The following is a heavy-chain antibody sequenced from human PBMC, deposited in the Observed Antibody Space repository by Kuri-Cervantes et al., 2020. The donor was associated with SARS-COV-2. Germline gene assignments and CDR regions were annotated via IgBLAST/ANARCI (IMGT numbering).Heavy chain of an antibody. J-gene: IGHJ4*02. CDR2: TSYNGKEN. V-gene: IGHV3-30*18. Sequence: GGSLRLSCVASGFSLRDFGMHWVRQAPGKGLEWVAATSYNGKENYYGDSVKGRFTISRDNSKNTLYLHMKSLRSGDTAMYYCAKDRVGVQDFWGQGTLVTVSS. CDR1: GFSLRDFG. D-gene: IGHD2-21*01. CDR3: AKDRVGVQDF.